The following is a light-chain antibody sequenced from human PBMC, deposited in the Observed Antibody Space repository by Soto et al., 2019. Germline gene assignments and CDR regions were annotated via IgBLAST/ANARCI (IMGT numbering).Light chain of an antibody. Sequence: QAVVTQEASLTVSPGGTVTLTGGSSTGAVTSGHYPYWFQQKPGQAPRPLIYDTSNKHSWTPARFSGSLLGGKAALTLSGAQPEDEAEYYCLLSYSGARVFGGGTKLTVL. CDR3: LLSYSGARV. CDR1: TGAVTSGHY. V-gene: IGLV7-46*01. CDR2: DTS. J-gene: IGLJ3*02.